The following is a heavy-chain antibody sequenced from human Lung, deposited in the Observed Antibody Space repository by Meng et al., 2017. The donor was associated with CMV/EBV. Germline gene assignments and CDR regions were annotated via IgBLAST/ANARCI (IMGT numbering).Heavy chain of an antibody. J-gene: IGHJ6*02. V-gene: IGHV1-69*02. Sequence: SVKVSXKASGSTLNTYTISWVRQAPGQGLEWMGRFIPILGMANYVLKFQGRVTITADKSTSTAYMELSSLRSDDTAVYYCARSDRVADSYVINAWGQWTTVTVSS. CDR1: GSTLNTYT. D-gene: IGHD3-22*01. CDR2: FIPILGMA. CDR3: ARSDRVADSYVINA.